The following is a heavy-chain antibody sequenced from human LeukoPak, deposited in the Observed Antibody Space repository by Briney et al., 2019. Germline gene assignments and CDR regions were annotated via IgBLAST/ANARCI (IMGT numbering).Heavy chain of an antibody. V-gene: IGHV6-1*01. Sequence: QTLSLTCAISGDSVSSNTVAWNWIRQSPSRGLEWLGRTYYKSKWYNNYAISVKSRITISPDTSKNQFSLQLNSVTPEDTAVYYCARGDIPLDYWGQGTLVTVSS. J-gene: IGHJ4*02. CDR2: TYYKSKWYN. CDR3: ARGDIPLDY. D-gene: IGHD2-21*01. CDR1: GDSVSSNTVA.